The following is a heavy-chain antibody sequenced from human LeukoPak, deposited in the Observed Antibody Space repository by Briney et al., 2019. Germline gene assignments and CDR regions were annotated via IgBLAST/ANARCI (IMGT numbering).Heavy chain of an antibody. J-gene: IGHJ4*02. D-gene: IGHD3-22*01. Sequence: GGSLRLSCAASGFTFSSYAMSWVRQAPGKGLEWVSAISGSGGSTYYADSVKGRFTISRDNSKNTLYLQMNSLRAEDTAVYYCAKHYDSSGYYPPYYFDCWGQGTLVTVSS. CDR1: GFTFSSYA. CDR3: AKHYDSSGYYPPYYFDC. V-gene: IGHV3-23*01. CDR2: ISGSGGST.